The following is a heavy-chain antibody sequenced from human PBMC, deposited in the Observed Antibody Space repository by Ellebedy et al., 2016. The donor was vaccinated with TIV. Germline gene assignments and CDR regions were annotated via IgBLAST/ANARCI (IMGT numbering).Heavy chain of an antibody. CDR3: VREGVPRGFDI. D-gene: IGHD2-2*01. CDR2: ISTNGVTA. J-gene: IGHJ3*02. V-gene: IGHV3-64*05. CDR1: GFTFSTYS. Sequence: GESLKISCSASGFTFSTYSIHWVRQAPGAGLEYVSTISTNGVTAYYADSVRARFIISSDNSRNSVYVQMSSLRAEDTAGYYCVREGVPRGFDIWGQGTMVTVSS.